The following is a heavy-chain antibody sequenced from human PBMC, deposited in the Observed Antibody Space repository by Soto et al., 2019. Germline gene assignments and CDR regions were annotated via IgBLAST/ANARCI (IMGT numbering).Heavy chain of an antibody. D-gene: IGHD3-10*01. CDR2: MNPNSGNT. Sequence: QVQLVQSGAEVKKPGASVKVSCKASGYTFTSYDINWVRQATGQGLEWMGWMNPNSGNTGYAQKFQGRVTMTRNTSISTAYMELSSLRSGYTAVYYCARSRSHYGSALFDYWGQGTLVTVSS. CDR3: ARSRSHYGSALFDY. V-gene: IGHV1-8*01. CDR1: GYTFTSYD. J-gene: IGHJ4*02.